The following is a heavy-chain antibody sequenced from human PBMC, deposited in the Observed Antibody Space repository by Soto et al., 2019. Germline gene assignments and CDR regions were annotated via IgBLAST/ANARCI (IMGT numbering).Heavy chain of an antibody. D-gene: IGHD4-4*01. CDR1: GFTFSNYG. Sequence: QVQLVESGGGVVQPGRSLRLSCAASGFTFSNYGMHWVRQAPGKGLEWVEVIWHDGSNKYYVDSVKGRSTISRDNSKNTVYLQMNSLRAEDTGVYYCARDAVDYSNLREVRNGMDVWGQGTTVTGSS. J-gene: IGHJ6*02. CDR2: IWHDGSNK. CDR3: ARDAVDYSNLREVRNGMDV. V-gene: IGHV3-33*01.